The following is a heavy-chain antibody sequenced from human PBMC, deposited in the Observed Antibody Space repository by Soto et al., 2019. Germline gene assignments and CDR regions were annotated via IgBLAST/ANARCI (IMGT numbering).Heavy chain of an antibody. D-gene: IGHD5-18*01. J-gene: IGHJ5*02. CDR3: ARPPHLWLPWFDP. CDR2: IFYIGST. Sequence: PSETLSLTCTVSGGSISNSNNYWGWIRQPPGKGLEWIGSIFYIGSTYYNPSLKSRVTISVDTSKSQFSLQLSSVTAADTAVYYCARPPHLWLPWFDPWGQRTLVTVCS. V-gene: IGHV4-39*01. CDR1: GGSISNSNNY.